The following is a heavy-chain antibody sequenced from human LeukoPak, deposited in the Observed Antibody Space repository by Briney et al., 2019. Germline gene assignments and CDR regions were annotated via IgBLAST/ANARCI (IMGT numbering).Heavy chain of an antibody. D-gene: IGHD3-22*01. V-gene: IGHV6-1*01. CDR2: TYYRSKWYN. CDR1: GDSASSNSAA. CDR3: AREPEPMTVVVITTPYFDY. J-gene: IGHJ4*02. Sequence: SQTLSLTCAISGDSASSNSAAWNWIRQSPSRGLEWLGRTYYRSKWYNDYAVSVKSRITINPDTSKNQFSLQLSSVTPEDTAVYYCAREPEPMTVVVITTPYFDYWGQGTLVTVSS.